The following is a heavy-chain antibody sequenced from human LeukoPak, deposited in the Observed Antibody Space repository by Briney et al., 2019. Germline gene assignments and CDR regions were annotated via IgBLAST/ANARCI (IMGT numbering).Heavy chain of an antibody. J-gene: IGHJ6*03. CDR1: GGSFSGYY. CDR2: INHSGST. CDR3: ARQVGRGTQVYYMDV. Sequence: SETLSLTCAVYGGSFSGYYWSWIRQPPGKGLEWIGEINHSGSTNYNPSLKSRVTISVDTSKNQFSLKLSSVTAADTAVYYCARQVGRGTQVYYMDVWGKGTTVTVSS. D-gene: IGHD3-16*01. V-gene: IGHV4-34*01.